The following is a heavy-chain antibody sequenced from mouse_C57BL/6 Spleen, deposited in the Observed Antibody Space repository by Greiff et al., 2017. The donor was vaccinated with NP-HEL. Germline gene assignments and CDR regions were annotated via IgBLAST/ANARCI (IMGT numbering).Heavy chain of an antibody. V-gene: IGHV1-55*01. CDR1: GYTFTSYW. CDR3: ARPDARYGSTAY. CDR2: IYPGSGST. Sequence: QVQLQQPGAELVKPGASVKMSCKASGYTFTSYWITWVKQRPGQGLEWIGDIYPGSGSTNYNEKFKSKATLTVDTSSSTAYMQLSSLTSEDSAVYYCARPDARYGSTAYWGQGTLVTVSA. J-gene: IGHJ3*01. D-gene: IGHD1-1*01.